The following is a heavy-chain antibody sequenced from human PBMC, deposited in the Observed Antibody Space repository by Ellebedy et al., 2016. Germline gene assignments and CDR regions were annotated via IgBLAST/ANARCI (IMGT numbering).Heavy chain of an antibody. J-gene: IGHJ4*02. CDR2: VYGNDDK. Sequence: SGPTLVKPTQTLTLTCTFSGFSLSTTEVVVGWVRQPPGKALEWLAFVYGNDDKRYSPSLKTRLTITKDASKNRVVLTMTNMDPVDTATYYCVHRTTVTSVDYWGRGTLVTVSS. CDR1: GFSLSTTEVV. V-gene: IGHV2-5*01. CDR3: VHRTTVTSVDY. D-gene: IGHD4-17*01.